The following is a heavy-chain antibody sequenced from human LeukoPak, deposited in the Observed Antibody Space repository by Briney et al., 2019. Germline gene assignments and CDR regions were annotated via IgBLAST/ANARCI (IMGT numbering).Heavy chain of an antibody. D-gene: IGHD4-23*01. V-gene: IGHV4-34*01. J-gene: IGHJ5*02. CDR2: INHSGST. Sequence: SETLSLTCAVYGGSFSGYYWSWIRQPPGKGLEWVGEINHSGSTNYNPSLKSRVPISVDTSKNQFSLKLSSVTAADTAVYYCARGRTTVVTPRGRWFDPWGQGTLVTVSS. CDR1: GGSFSGYY. CDR3: ARGRTTVVTPRGRWFDP.